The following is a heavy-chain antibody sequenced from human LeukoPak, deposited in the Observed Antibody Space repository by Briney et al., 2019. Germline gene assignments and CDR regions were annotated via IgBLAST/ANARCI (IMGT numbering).Heavy chain of an antibody. Sequence: SETLSLTCTVSGGSISSYYWSWIRQPPGKGLEWIGYIYYSGSTNYNPSLKSRVTISVDTSKNQFSLKLSSVTAADTAVYYCARPGLRQWRWYFDLWGRGTLVTVSS. D-gene: IGHD6-19*01. V-gene: IGHV4-59*08. CDR3: ARPGLRQWRWYFDL. CDR1: GGSISSYY. J-gene: IGHJ2*01. CDR2: IYYSGST.